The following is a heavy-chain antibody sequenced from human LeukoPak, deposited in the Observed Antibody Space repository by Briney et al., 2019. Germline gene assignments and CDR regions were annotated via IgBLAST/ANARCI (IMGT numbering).Heavy chain of an antibody. CDR3: AGSYNNAGYFYYGMDV. V-gene: IGHV4-59*08. D-gene: IGHD1-26*01. CDR1: GGSINTYY. J-gene: IGHJ6*02. Sequence: SETLSLTCTVSGGSINTYYWSWLRQPPGKGLEWIGYIYYSGSTDYNPSLKSRVTISPDTSKNQFSLRLSSVTAADTAVYYCAGSYNNAGYFYYGMDVWGQGTTVTVSS. CDR2: IYYSGST.